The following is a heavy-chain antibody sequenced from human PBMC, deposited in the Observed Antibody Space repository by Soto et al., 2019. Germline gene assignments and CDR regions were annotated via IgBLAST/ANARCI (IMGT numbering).Heavy chain of an antibody. D-gene: IGHD6-6*01. Sequence: QVQLVQSGAEVKKPGSSVKVSCKASGGTFSSYAISWVRQAPVQGLEWMGGIIPIFGTANYAQKFQGRVTITAEESTSTAYMELSRLRCEDTALYYCSRWGIAARPGALDIWGQGTMVTGSS. J-gene: IGHJ3*02. CDR3: SRWGIAARPGALDI. CDR2: IIPIFGTA. CDR1: GGTFSSYA. V-gene: IGHV1-69*01.